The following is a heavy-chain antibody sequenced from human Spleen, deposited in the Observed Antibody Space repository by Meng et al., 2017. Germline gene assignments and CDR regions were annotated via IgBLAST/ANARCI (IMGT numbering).Heavy chain of an antibody. CDR1: GLTFSNHA. Sequence: ESLKISCAVSGLTFSNHAMSWVRQAPGKGLEWVSYISSSGSTIYYADSVKGRFTISRDNAKNSLYLQMNSLRAEDTAVYYCAIIDYDSSGYYYYYYGMDVWGQGTTVTVSS. D-gene: IGHD3-22*01. V-gene: IGHV3-48*04. CDR2: ISSSGSTI. CDR3: AIIDYDSSGYYYYYYGMDV. J-gene: IGHJ6*02.